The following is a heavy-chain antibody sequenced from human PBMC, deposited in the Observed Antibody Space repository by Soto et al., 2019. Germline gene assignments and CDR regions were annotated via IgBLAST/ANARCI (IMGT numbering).Heavy chain of an antibody. V-gene: IGHV3-15*01. D-gene: IGHD5-12*01. Sequence: GGSLRLSCAASGFTFSNAWMSWVRQAPGKGLEWVGRIKSKTDGGTTDYAAPVKGRFTISRDDSKNTLYLQMNSLKTEDTAVYYCTTDLVYSGYGLFDYWGQGTLVTVSS. CDR1: GFTFSNAW. J-gene: IGHJ4*02. CDR3: TTDLVYSGYGLFDY. CDR2: IKSKTDGGTT.